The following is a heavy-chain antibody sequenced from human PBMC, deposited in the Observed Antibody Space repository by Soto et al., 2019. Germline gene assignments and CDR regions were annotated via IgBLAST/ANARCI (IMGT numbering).Heavy chain of an antibody. V-gene: IGHV3-30*18. J-gene: IGHJ4*02. Sequence: GGALRLACAPAGITFKIYGMHWVRQAPDKGLERVALISYDGSNQYYADSVKGRFTISRDNSKNTLFLQMNSLRADDTAVYYCAKDQASGQGSFDSWGQGTLVTISS. CDR2: ISYDGSNQ. CDR1: GITFKIYG. CDR3: AKDQASGQGSFDS.